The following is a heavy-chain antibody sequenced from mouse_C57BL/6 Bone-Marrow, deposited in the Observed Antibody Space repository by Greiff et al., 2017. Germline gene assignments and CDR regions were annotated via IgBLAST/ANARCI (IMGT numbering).Heavy chain of an antibody. J-gene: IGHJ4*01. D-gene: IGHD2-3*01. V-gene: IGHV5-6*01. CDR1: GFTFSSYG. CDR3: ARYDGYYNAMDY. CDR2: ISSGGSYT. Sequence: EVQLVESGGDLVKPGGSLKLSCAASGFTFSSYGMSWVRQTPDQRLEWVATISSGGSYTYYPDSVKGRFTISRDNAKNTLYLQMSSLKSEDTAMYYCARYDGYYNAMDYWGQGTSVTVSS.